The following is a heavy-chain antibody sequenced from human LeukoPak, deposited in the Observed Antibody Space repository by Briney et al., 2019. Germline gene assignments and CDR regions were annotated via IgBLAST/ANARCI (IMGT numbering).Heavy chain of an antibody. J-gene: IGHJ4*02. CDR2: ISYDGSNK. D-gene: IGHD6-19*01. V-gene: IGHV3-30-3*01. Sequence: GGSLRLSCAASGFTCSSYAMHWVRQAPGKGLEWVAAISYDGSNKYYADSVKGRFTISRDNSKNTLYLQMNSLRAEDTAVYYCASRSVAGTLSYFDYWGQGTLVTVSS. CDR1: GFTCSSYA. CDR3: ASRSVAGTLSYFDY.